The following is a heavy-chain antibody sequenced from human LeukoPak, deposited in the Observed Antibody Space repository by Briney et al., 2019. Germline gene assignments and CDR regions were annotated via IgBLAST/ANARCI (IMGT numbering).Heavy chain of an antibody. CDR2: ISGSGGST. J-gene: IGHJ4*02. CDR3: AKPTGIFGVVPCFDY. V-gene: IGHV3-23*01. CDR1: GFTFSSYA. Sequence: GGSLRLSCAASGFTFSSYAMSWVRQAPGKGLEWVSAISGSGGSTYYADSVKGRFTVSRDNSKNTLYLQMNSLRAEDTAVYYCAKPTGIFGVVPCFDYWGQGTLVTVSS. D-gene: IGHD3-3*01.